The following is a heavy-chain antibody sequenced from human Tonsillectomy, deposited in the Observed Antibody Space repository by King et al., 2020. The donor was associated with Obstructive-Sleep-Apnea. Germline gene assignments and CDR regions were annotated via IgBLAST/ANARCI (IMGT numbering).Heavy chain of an antibody. V-gene: IGHV3-30-3*01. Sequence: QVQLVESGGGVVQPGRSLRLSCAASGFTFSSYAMHWVRQAPGKGLEWVAVISYDGSNKYYADSVKGRFTISRDNSKNTLYLQMNSLRAEDTAVYYCARGAMVRGNYFEYWGQGTLVTVSS. CDR1: GFTFSSYA. CDR3: ARGAMVRGNYFEY. CDR2: ISYDGSNK. J-gene: IGHJ4*02. D-gene: IGHD3-10*01.